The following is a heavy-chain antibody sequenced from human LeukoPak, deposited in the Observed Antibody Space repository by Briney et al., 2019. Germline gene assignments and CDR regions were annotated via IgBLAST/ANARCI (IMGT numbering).Heavy chain of an antibody. V-gene: IGHV4-4*02. CDR2: IYHSGST. J-gene: IGHJ5*02. CDR1: GNSISSSNW. CDR3: ARSFRYSGYDYYFDP. Sequence: SGTLSLTCAVSGNSISSSNWWSWVRQPPGKGLEWIGQIYHSGSTNYNPSLKSRVTISLDKSKNQFSLELTSVTTADTAVYYCARSFRYSGYDYYFDPWGQGTLVTVSS. D-gene: IGHD5-12*01.